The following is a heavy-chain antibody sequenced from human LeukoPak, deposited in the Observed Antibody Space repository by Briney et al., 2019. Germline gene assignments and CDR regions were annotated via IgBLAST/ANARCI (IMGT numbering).Heavy chain of an antibody. V-gene: IGHV3-30*18. CDR1: GFTFSTYG. CDR2: ISYDGSNK. D-gene: IGHD1-26*01. J-gene: IGHJ4*02. CDR3: AKDRGSFTYYFDY. Sequence: GGSLRLSSAASGFTFSTYGIHWVRQAPGKGLEWVAVISYDGSNKYYADSVKGRFTISRDNSKNTLYLQMNSLRAEDTAIYYCAKDRGSFTYYFDYWGQGTLVTVSS.